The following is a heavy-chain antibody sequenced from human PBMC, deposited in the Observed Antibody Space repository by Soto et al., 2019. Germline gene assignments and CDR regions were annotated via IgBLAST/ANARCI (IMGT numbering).Heavy chain of an antibody. CDR2: IGGRDDNT. V-gene: IGHV3-23*01. Sequence: EVQLLESGGGLVQPGGSLRLSCAASGVTFSNYVMSWVRQAPGKGLEWASSIGGRDDNTYYADSVEGRFTISRDFSKNALYLHMNSLRVDYTSIYYCANYYDTSGYPHGFFQHWGQVTLVTVSS. CDR3: ANYYDTSGYPHGFFQH. CDR1: GVTFSNYV. J-gene: IGHJ1*01. D-gene: IGHD3-22*01.